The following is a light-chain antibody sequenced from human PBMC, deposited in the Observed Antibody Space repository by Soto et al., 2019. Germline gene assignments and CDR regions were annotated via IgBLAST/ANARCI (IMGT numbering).Light chain of an antibody. V-gene: IGLV1-51*02. CDR2: ENY. Sequence: QSVLTQPPSVSAAPGQKVTISCSGRSSNIENNYVLWYQQLPGTAPKLLIYENYKRPTGIPDRFSGSKSGTSATLGITGLQTGDEADYFCGTWDSGLNAGVFGGGTKLTVL. CDR3: GTWDSGLNAGV. J-gene: IGLJ2*01. CDR1: SSNIENNY.